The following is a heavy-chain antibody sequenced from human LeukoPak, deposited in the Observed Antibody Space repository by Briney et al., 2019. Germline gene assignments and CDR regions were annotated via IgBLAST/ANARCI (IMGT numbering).Heavy chain of an antibody. Sequence: SVKVSCKASGYTSTNYGISWVRQAPGQGLEWMGWISAYNGKKNYAQKLQGRVTMTTDTSTSTAYMELGSLRSDDTAVYYCAREGPYTSGWYNMDYWGQGTLVTVSS. J-gene: IGHJ4*02. CDR3: AREGPYTSGWYNMDY. CDR1: GYTSTNYG. V-gene: IGHV1-18*01. D-gene: IGHD6-19*01. CDR2: ISAYNGKK.